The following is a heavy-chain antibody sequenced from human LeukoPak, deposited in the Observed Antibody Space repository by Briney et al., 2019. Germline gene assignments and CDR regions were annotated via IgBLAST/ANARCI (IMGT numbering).Heavy chain of an antibody. J-gene: IGHJ4*02. CDR2: ITAYNGNT. CDR3: VRDVWAKIVGAPRYYFDY. CDR1: GYTFTSYG. Sequence: GASVKASCKASGYTFTSYGISWVRQAPGQGLEWMGWITAYNGNTNYAQKLQGRVTMTTDTSTSTAYMELRSLRSDDTAVYYCVRDVWAKIVGAPRYYFDYWGQGTLVTVSS. V-gene: IGHV1-18*01. D-gene: IGHD1-26*01.